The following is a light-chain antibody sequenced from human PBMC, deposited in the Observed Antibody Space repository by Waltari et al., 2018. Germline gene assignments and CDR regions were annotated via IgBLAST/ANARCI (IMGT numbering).Light chain of an antibody. CDR1: SPNIGNTY. V-gene: IGLV1-51*01. J-gene: IGLJ2*01. CDR2: END. CDR3: GTWDSRMSVGV. Sequence: QSVLTQPPSVSAASGQTVPISFSGRSPNIGNTYVSWYQQFPGTAPKLLIYENDKRPSGIPGRFSGSKSGTSATLDIHGLQTGDEADYYCGTWDSRMSVGVLGGGTKVTVL.